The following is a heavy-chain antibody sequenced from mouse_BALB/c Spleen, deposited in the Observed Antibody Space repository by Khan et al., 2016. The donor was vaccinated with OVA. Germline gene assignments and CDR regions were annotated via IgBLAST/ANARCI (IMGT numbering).Heavy chain of an antibody. J-gene: IGHJ3*01. Sequence: QVQLQQSGAELVRPGSSMKISCKASGYAFSNYWMNWVRQGPGQGLEWIGQISPGGGNTYYNGKFKGKATLTADKSSSTAYMQLSSQTSEDSAVYFCARSWYYFFAYWGQGTLVTVSA. CDR3: ARSWYYFFAY. V-gene: IGHV1-80*01. CDR2: ISPGGGNT. D-gene: IGHD1-1*01. CDR1: GYAFSNYW.